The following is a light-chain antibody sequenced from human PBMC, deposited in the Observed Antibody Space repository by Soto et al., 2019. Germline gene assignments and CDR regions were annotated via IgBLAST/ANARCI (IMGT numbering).Light chain of an antibody. CDR2: SNN. V-gene: IGLV1-44*01. CDR3: AAWDDSLNGYV. CDR1: SSNSGSNT. Sequence: QSVVTQPPSASGTPGRRVTSSCSGSSSNSGSNTVNFYQQLPGTAPKLLIYSNNQRPSGVPDRFSGSKSGTSASLAISGLQSEDGADYYCAAWDDSLNGYVFGTGTKVTVL. J-gene: IGLJ1*01.